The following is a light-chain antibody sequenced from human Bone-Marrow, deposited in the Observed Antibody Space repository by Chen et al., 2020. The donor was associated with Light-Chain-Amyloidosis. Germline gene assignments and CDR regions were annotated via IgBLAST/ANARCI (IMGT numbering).Light chain of an antibody. CDR1: SSDVGSYDL. CDR2: EVS. V-gene: IGLV2-23*02. J-gene: IGLJ2*01. Sequence: QSALTQPASVSGSPGQSITISCTGTSSDVGSYDLVSWYQQHPGKAPKLMIFEVSKRPSGVSNRFSGYKSGNTASLTISGLQAEDEADYYCCSYAGSRTYVVFGGGTKLTVL. CDR3: CSYAGSRTYVV.